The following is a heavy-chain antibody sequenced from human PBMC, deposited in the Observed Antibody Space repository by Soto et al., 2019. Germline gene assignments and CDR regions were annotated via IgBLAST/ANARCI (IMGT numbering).Heavy chain of an antibody. CDR2: IYYSGST. D-gene: IGHD3-16*01. CDR1: GGSISSSSYY. J-gene: IGHJ6*02. V-gene: IGHV4-39*01. Sequence: AERLSLTCTVYGGSISSSSYYWGGIRQPPGKVLEWIGSIYYSGSTYYNPSLKSRVTISVDTSKNQFSLKLSSVTAADTAVYYCATTTRLERYDYVWGSHYYYYGMDVWGQGTTVTVSS. CDR3: ATTTRLERYDYVWGSHYYYYGMDV.